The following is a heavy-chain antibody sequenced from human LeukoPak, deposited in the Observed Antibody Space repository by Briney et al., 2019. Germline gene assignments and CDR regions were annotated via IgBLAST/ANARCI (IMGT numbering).Heavy chain of an antibody. CDR1: GFTFSSYA. J-gene: IGHJ4*02. CDR3: AKDRGEGSSSWYFDY. Sequence: GGSLRLSCAASGFTFSSYAMSWVRQAPGKGLEWVSAISGSGGSTYYADSVKGRFTISRDNSKNTLYLQMNSLRAEDTAVYYCAKDRGEGSSSWYFDYWGQGTLVTVSS. D-gene: IGHD6-13*01. CDR2: ISGSGGST. V-gene: IGHV3-23*01.